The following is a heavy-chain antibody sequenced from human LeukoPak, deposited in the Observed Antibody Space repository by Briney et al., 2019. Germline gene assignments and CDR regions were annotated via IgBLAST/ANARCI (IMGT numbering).Heavy chain of an antibody. J-gene: IGHJ4*02. CDR2: ICFSRTT. V-gene: IGHV4-39*01. D-gene: IGHD3-10*01. Sequence: LETPSLTCTVSGGSISSSDSYWAWVRQPPGKGLEWIGSICFSRTTYYNPSLKSRVTMSIDTSKNHFSLKVASVTAADTAVYYCGRHFPETGRDEQPLEYWGQGSLFTVSS. CDR3: GRHFPETGRDEQPLEY. CDR1: GGSISSSDSY.